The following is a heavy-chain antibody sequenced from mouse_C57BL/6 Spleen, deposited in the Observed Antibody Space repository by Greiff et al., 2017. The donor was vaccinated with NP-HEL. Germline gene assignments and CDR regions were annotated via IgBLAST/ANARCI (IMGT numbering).Heavy chain of an antibody. Sequence: QVQLQQSGAELARPGASVKMSCKASGYTFTSYTMHWVKQRPGQGLEWIGYINPSSGYTKYNQKFKDKATLTADKSSSTAYMQLSSRTSEDSAVYYCARRGDAYVYFDYWGQGTTLTVSS. CDR2: INPSSGYT. CDR1: GYTFTSYT. D-gene: IGHD2-2*01. J-gene: IGHJ2*01. CDR3: ARRGDAYVYFDY. V-gene: IGHV1-4*01.